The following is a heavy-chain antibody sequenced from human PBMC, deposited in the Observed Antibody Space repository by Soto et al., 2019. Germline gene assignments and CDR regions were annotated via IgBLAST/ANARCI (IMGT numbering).Heavy chain of an antibody. CDR2: ISGGGGST. Sequence: GGSLRLSCAASGITFSTYAMSWVRQAPGKGLEWVSAISGGGGSTYYADSVKGRFTISRDNSKNTLYLQMNSLRAEDTALYYCAKDHWGSYSGQGTLVTVSS. J-gene: IGHJ4*02. CDR1: GITFSTYA. D-gene: IGHD3-16*01. V-gene: IGHV3-23*01. CDR3: AKDHWGSY.